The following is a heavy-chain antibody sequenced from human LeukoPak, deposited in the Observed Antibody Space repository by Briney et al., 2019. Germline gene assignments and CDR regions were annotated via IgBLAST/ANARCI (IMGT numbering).Heavy chain of an antibody. J-gene: IGHJ4*02. CDR2: ISSTSDYI. CDR3: ARPLRRGVDY. V-gene: IGHV3-21*01. Sequence: GGSLRLSCAASGFTFSSYSMNWVRQAPGKGLEWVSSISSTSDYIYYADSVKGRFTISRDNAKNSLYLQMNSLRAEDTAVYYCARPLRRGVDYWGQGTLVTVSS. CDR1: GFTFSSYS. D-gene: IGHD3-10*01.